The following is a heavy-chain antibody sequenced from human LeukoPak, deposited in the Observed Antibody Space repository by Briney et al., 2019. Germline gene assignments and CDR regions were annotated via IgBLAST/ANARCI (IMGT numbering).Heavy chain of an antibody. CDR1: GFIVSSNY. D-gene: IGHD3-3*02. V-gene: IGHV3-53*01. J-gene: IGHJ4*02. CDR3: AALARDY. CDR2: IHNDGST. Sequence: GGSLRLSCAASGFIVSSNYMTWVRQAPGKGLEWVSVIHNDGSTYYADSVEGRLTISRDNSKNTLYFQMNSLTVEDTAVYYCAALARDYWGQGTLVTVSS.